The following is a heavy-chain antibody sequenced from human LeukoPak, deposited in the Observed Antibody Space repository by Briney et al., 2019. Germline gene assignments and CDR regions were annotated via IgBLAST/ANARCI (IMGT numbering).Heavy chain of an antibody. D-gene: IGHD6-13*01. J-gene: IGHJ5*02. Sequence: GGSLRLSCAASGFTFSSYAMHWVRQAPGKGLEWVAVISYDGSNKYYADSVKGRFTISRDNSKNTLYLQMNSLRAEDTAVYYCARDRGASSSSWYGLGWFDPWGQGTLVTVSS. CDR2: ISYDGSNK. V-gene: IGHV3-30-3*01. CDR3: ARDRGASSSSWYGLGWFDP. CDR1: GFTFSSYA.